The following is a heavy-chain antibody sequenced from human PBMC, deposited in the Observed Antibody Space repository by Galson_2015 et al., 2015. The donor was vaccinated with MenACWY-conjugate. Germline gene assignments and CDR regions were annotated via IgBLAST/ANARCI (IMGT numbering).Heavy chain of an antibody. CDR2: IIPIFGAA. V-gene: IGHV1-69*13. CDR3: ARDGHSSTWNQYNWFDP. D-gene: IGHD6-13*01. CDR1: GGTFSSYG. J-gene: IGHJ5*02. Sequence: SVKVSCKASGGTFSSYGISWVRQAPGQGLEWMGAIIPIFGAANYAQRFQGRVTMTADESTTTAYMELSSLRSEDTAVYYCARDGHSSTWNQYNWFDPWGQGTPVTVSS.